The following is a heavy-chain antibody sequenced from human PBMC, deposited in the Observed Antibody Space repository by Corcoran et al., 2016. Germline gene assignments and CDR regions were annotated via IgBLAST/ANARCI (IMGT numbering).Heavy chain of an antibody. CDR1: GFTFSSYS. D-gene: IGHD5-12*01. J-gene: IGHJ4*02. V-gene: IGHV3-48*02. Sequence: EVQLVESGGGLVQPGGSLRLSCAASGFTFSSYSMNWVRQAPGKGLEWVSYISSSSSTIYYSDSVKGRFTISSDKAKNSLSLQMNSLRDEETAVDYCAREGSGYDFVYWGQGTLVTVSS. CDR2: ISSSSSTI. CDR3: AREGSGYDFVY.